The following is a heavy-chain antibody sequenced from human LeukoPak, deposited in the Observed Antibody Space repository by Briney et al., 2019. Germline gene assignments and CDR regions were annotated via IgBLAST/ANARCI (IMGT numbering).Heavy chain of an antibody. CDR3: AKDIGGVAYSWFYFDF. CDR1: GFTFDDYA. Sequence: GRSLRLSCAASGFTFDDYAMHWVRQAPGKGLEWVSGISWNSGSIGYADSVKGRFTISRDNAKNPLYLQMTSLRAEDTAFYYCAKDIGGVAYSWFYFDFWGQGTLVTVSS. V-gene: IGHV3-9*01. J-gene: IGHJ4*02. CDR2: ISWNSGSI. D-gene: IGHD3-16*01.